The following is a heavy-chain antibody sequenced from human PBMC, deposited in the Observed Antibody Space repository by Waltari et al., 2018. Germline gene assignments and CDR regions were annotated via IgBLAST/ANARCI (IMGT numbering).Heavy chain of an antibody. CDR1: GFTFSSYA. J-gene: IGHJ4*02. D-gene: IGHD3-22*01. CDR3: AKAKGNYYDSSGYPLWYFDY. CDR2: ISGSGGST. Sequence: EVQLVESGGGLVQPGGSLRLSCAASGFTFSSYAMSWVRQAPGKGLEWVSAISGSGGSTYYADSVKGRFTISRDNSKNTLYLQMNSLRAEDTAVYYCAKAKGNYYDSSGYPLWYFDYWGQGTLVTVSS. V-gene: IGHV3-23*04.